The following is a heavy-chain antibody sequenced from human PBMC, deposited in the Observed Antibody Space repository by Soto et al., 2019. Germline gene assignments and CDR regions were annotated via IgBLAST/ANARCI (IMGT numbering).Heavy chain of an antibody. D-gene: IGHD3-10*01. CDR1: GYTFTSYG. CDR2: ISAYNGNT. J-gene: IGHJ6*02. CDR3: ARLNVINMVRGVYYCYYGMDV. V-gene: IGHV1-18*01. Sequence: ASVKVSCKASGYTFTSYGISWVRQAPGQGLEWMGWISAYNGNTNYAQKLQGRVTMTTDTSTSTAYMELRSPRSDDTAVYYCARLNVINMVRGVYYCYYGMDVWGQGTTVTVSS.